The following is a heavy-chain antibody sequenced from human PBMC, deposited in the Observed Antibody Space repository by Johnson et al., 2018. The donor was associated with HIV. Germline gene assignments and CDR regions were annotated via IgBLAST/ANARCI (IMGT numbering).Heavy chain of an antibody. J-gene: IGHJ3*02. D-gene: IGHD3-22*01. V-gene: IGHV3-30*03. CDR2: ISYNGSNK. Sequence: QVQLVESGGGLIQPGGSLRLSCAASGFTFSSYGMHWVRQAPGKGLEWVAVISYNGSNKYYAASVKGRFTISRDNSENTLYLQMNSLRTEDTALYYCAYKDTTYYYADFNIWGQGTVVTVSS. CDR3: AYKDTTYYYADFNI. CDR1: GFTFSSYG.